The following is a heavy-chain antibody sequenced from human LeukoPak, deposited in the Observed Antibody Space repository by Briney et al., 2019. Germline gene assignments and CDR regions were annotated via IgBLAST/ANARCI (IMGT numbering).Heavy chain of an antibody. CDR3: ARRSGRERLFDY. V-gene: IGHV3-11*03. CDR1: GFTFSSCA. D-gene: IGHD3-10*01. Sequence: GGSLRLSCAASGFTFSSCAMSWLRQAPGKGLEWVSYIRSSSSYTNYADSVKGRFTTSRDNAKNSLYLQMNSLRAEDTAVYYCARRSGRERLFDYWGQGTLVTVSS. J-gene: IGHJ4*02. CDR2: IRSSSSYT.